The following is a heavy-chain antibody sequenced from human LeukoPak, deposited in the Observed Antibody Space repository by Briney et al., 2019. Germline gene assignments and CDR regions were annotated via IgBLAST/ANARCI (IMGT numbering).Heavy chain of an antibody. CDR3: AGAFPDGFYDY. V-gene: IGHV3-64*01. Sequence: GGSLRLSCAASGFSFSSSAMHWVRQAPGKGLEYVSAITNNGGYTYYANSVKCRFTISRDNSKNTLYLQMGSLRTEDTAVYYCAGAFPDGFYDYWGQETLVTVSS. J-gene: IGHJ4*02. D-gene: IGHD3-22*01. CDR1: GFSFSSSA. CDR2: ITNNGGYT.